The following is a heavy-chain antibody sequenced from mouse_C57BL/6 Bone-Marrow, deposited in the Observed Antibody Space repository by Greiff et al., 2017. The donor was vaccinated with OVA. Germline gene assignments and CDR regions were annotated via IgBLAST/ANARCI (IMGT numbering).Heavy chain of an antibody. V-gene: IGHV1-7*01. J-gene: IGHJ1*03. Sequence: VQLQKSGAELAKPGASVTLSCKASGYTFTSYWMHWVKQWPGQGLEWIGYINPSSGYTKYNQKFKDKATLTAGKSSSTAYMQLSSLTYEDSAVYYCARLGELPYWYFDVWGTGTTVTVSS. CDR2: INPSSGYT. D-gene: IGHD4-1*01. CDR1: GYTFTSYW. CDR3: ARLGELPYWYFDV.